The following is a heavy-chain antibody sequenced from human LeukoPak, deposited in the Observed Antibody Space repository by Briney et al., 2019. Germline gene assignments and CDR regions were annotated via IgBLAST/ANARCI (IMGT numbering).Heavy chain of an antibody. V-gene: IGHV1-8*01. CDR1: GYTFTSYD. CDR2: MNPNSGNT. D-gene: IGHD6-6*01. Sequence: ASVKVSCKASGYTFTSYDINWVQQATEQGLEWMGWMNPNSGNTGYAQKFQGRVTMTRNTSISTAYMELSSLRSEDTAVYYCAKAQKYSSSAISLDYWGQGTLVTVSS. CDR3: AKAQKYSSSAISLDY. J-gene: IGHJ4*02.